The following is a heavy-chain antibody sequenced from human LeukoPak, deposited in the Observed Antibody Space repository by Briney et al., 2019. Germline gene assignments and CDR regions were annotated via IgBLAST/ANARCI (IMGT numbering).Heavy chain of an antibody. J-gene: IGHJ4*02. V-gene: IGHV3-48*03. D-gene: IGHD4-17*01. CDR1: GFTFSSYE. CDR2: ISSSGSTI. Sequence: PGGSLRLSCAASGFTFSSYEMNWVRQAPGRGLEWVSYISSSGSTIYYADSVKGRFTISRDNAKNSLYLQMNSLRAEYTAVYYCARGKGNYGDYFDYWGQGTLVTVSS. CDR3: ARGKGNYGDYFDY.